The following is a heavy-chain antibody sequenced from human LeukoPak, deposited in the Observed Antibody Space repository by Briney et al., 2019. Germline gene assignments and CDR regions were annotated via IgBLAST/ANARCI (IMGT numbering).Heavy chain of an antibody. CDR3: AKSSVAIPQYCNS. J-gene: IGHJ5*02. CDR2: ISGTGSST. Sequence: GGSLRLSCAAFGFTLNDYWMHWVRQAPGKGLEWVSTISGTGSSTYYADSTKGRFTISRDNSKDTLFLQLNSLTAADTAMYFCAKSSVAIPQYCNSWGQGTLVTVSS. CDR1: GFTLNDYW. V-gene: IGHV3-23*01. D-gene: IGHD2-2*02.